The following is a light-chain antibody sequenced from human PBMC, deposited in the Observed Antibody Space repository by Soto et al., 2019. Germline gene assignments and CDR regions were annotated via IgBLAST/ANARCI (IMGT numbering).Light chain of an antibody. J-gene: IGLJ1*01. Sequence: QSALTQPASVSGSPGQSITISCTGTSNDVGGYNYVSWYQHHPGKAPKLMIYEVSDRPSGVSNRFSGSKSGNTASLTISGLQAEDEADYYCSSYTGSNTRYVFGTGTKVTVL. CDR2: EVS. CDR1: SNDVGGYNY. CDR3: SSYTGSNTRYV. V-gene: IGLV2-14*01.